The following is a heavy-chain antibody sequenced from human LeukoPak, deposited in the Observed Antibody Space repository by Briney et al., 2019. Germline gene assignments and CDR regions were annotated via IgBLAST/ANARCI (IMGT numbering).Heavy chain of an antibody. CDR3: AKDCSSTSCFWGY. D-gene: IGHD2-2*01. J-gene: IGHJ4*02. Sequence: PGGSLRLSCAASGFTFSSYGMHWVRQAPGKGLEWVAFIRYDGSNKYCADSVKGRFTISRDNSKNTLYLQMNSLRAEDTAVYYCAKDCSSTSCFWGYWGQGTLVTVSS. CDR1: GFTFSSYG. V-gene: IGHV3-30*02. CDR2: IRYDGSNK.